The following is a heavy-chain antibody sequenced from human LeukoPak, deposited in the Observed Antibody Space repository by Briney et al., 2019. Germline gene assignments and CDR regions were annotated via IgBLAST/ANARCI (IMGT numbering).Heavy chain of an antibody. CDR1: GYTFTNYG. V-gene: IGHV1-18*01. J-gene: IGHJ4*02. CDR2: INSYNGNT. D-gene: IGHD5-18*01. Sequence: GASVKVSCKASGYTFTNYGISWVRQAPGQGLEWMGWINSYNGNTNYAQKLQDRVTMTTDTSTSTAYMELSRLRSDDTAVYYCARGPVDTAMVKGHYYFDYWGQGTLVTVSS. CDR3: ARGPVDTAMVKGHYYFDY.